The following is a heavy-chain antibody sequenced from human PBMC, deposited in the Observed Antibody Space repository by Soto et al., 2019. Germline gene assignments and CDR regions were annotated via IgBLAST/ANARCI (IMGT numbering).Heavy chain of an antibody. CDR2: ISYDGSNK. J-gene: IGHJ6*02. CDR3: AREGETMVRGGEVHYYYGMDV. Sequence: GGSLRLSCAASGFTFSSYAMHWVRQAPGKXLEWVAVISYDGSNKYYADSVKGRFTISRDKSKNTLYLQMNSLRAEDTAVYYCAREGETMVRGGEVHYYYGMDVWGQGTTVTVSS. V-gene: IGHV3-30-3*01. CDR1: GFTFSSYA. D-gene: IGHD3-10*01.